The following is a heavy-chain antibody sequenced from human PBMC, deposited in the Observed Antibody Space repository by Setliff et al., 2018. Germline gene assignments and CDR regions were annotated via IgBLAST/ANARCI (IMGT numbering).Heavy chain of an antibody. Sequence: SETLSLTCTVSGGSISSGGYYWSWIRQHPGKGLEWIGYIYYSGSTYYNLSLKSRVTISVDTSKNQFSLKLSSVTAADTAVYYCARVPRFTDTRNAFDIWGQGTMVTVSS. V-gene: IGHV4-31*03. CDR2: IYYSGST. D-gene: IGHD5-18*01. CDR1: GGSISSGGYY. J-gene: IGHJ3*02. CDR3: ARVPRFTDTRNAFDI.